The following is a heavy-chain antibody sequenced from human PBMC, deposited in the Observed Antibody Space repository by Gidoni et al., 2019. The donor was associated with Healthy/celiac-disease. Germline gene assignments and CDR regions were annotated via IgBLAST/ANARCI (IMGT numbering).Heavy chain of an antibody. Sequence: QVQLVASGGGLVKPGGSLRLSCAASGFTFSYYYMCWIRKAPGKGLEGVSYIRIIGGTRCYANSVKGRFTIPRDNAKSSLYLQMNGVGDEDTAVYYFARDTYRRVDYWGQGTLVTVSS. D-gene: IGHD3-16*02. CDR2: IRIIGGTR. J-gene: IGHJ4*02. CDR1: GFTFSYYY. V-gene: IGHV3-11*01. CDR3: ARDTYRRVDY.